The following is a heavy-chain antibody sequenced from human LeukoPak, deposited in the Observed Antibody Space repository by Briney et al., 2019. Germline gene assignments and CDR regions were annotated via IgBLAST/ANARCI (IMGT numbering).Heavy chain of an antibody. D-gene: IGHD4-17*01. CDR3: ARDTGTTGEVKFDP. V-gene: IGHV4-59*12. CDR2: IYYSGST. Sequence: SETLSLTCTVSGGSINNFYWSWIRQPPGKGLEYIGYIYYSGSTNYNPSLKSRVTISVDTSKNQFSLKLSSVTAADTAVYYCARDTGTTGEVKFDPWGQGTLVTVSS. CDR1: GGSINNFY. J-gene: IGHJ5*02.